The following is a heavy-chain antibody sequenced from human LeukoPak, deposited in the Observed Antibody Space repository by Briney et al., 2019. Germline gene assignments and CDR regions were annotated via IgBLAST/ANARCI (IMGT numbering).Heavy chain of an antibody. Sequence: GGSLRLSCAASGFTFSSYGMHSVRQAPGKGLEYVSAISNNGGSTYYANSVKGRFTISRDNSKNTLYLQMGSLRAEDMAVYYCARLSVAVVDADYWGQGTLVTVSS. CDR1: GFTFSSYG. V-gene: IGHV3-64*01. D-gene: IGHD6-19*01. J-gene: IGHJ4*02. CDR3: ARLSVAVVDADY. CDR2: ISNNGGST.